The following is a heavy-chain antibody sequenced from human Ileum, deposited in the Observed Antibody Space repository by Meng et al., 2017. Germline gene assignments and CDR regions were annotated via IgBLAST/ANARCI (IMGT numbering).Heavy chain of an antibody. J-gene: IGHJ4*02. CDR1: GYTLTTNV. Sequence: QVQLVQSGAEVKKPGASVKVSCKASGYTLTTNVISWVRQAPGQGLEWMGWLNTDKGNTNYAQKFQDRVTLTRDTPTGTDYMELRSLRSDDTAVYYCAREGAYNGGDYWGQGTLVTVSS. CDR3: AREGAYNGGDY. CDR2: LNTDKGNT. V-gene: IGHV1-18*01. D-gene: IGHD1-1*01.